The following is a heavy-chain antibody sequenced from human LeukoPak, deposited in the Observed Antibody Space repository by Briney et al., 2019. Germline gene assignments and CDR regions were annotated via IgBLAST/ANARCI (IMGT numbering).Heavy chain of an antibody. D-gene: IGHD2-15*01. CDR3: ARDRPDVVVVAATDY. V-gene: IGHV1-18*01. CDR2: ISAYNGNT. Sequence: ASVKASCKASGYTFTSYGISWVRQAPGQGLEWMGWISAYNGNTNYAQKLQGRVTMTTDTSTSTAYMELRSLKSDDTAVYYCARDRPDVVVVAATDYWGQGTLVTVSS. J-gene: IGHJ4*02. CDR1: GYTFTSYG.